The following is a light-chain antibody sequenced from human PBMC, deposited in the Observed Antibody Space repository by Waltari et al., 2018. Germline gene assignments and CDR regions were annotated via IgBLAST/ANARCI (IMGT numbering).Light chain of an antibody. CDR1: QSVSSNY. J-gene: IGKJ4*01. Sequence: EIVLTQSPGTLSLSPGERATLSCRASQSVSSNYLVWYQQKPGQAPRLLIYGASSRAPGIPDKFSGSGSGTDFTLTINRLEPEDFAVYYCQQYGRSPLTFGGGTKVEIK. CDR2: GAS. CDR3: QQYGRSPLT. V-gene: IGKV3-20*01.